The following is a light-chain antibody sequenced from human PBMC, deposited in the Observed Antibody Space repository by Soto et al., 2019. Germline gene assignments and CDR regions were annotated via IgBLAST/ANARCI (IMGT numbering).Light chain of an antibody. V-gene: IGLV2-23*01. CDR3: CSNAASSTYV. CDR2: EAS. J-gene: IGLJ1*01. CDR1: NSDVGSHNL. Sequence: QSALTQPASVSGSPGQSITISCTGTNSDVGSHNLVSWYQQYPGKAPKLIIFEASKRPSGVSNRFSGSKSGSTASLTISGLQAEDEADYYCCSNAASSTYVFGSGTKLTVL.